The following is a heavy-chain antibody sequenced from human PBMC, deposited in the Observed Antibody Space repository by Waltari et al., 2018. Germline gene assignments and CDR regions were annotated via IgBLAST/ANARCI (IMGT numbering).Heavy chain of an antibody. CDR2: INTNTGNP. Sequence: QVQLVQSGSELKKPGASVKVSCKSSGYTFTSYAMNWVRQAPGQGLEWMGWINTNTGNPTYAQGFTGRFVFSLDTSVSTAYLQISSLKAEDTAVYYCARGGVVVPAANYYYYGMDVWGQGTTVTVSS. D-gene: IGHD2-2*01. CDR3: ARGGVVVPAANYYYYGMDV. CDR1: GYTFTSYA. J-gene: IGHJ6*02. V-gene: IGHV7-4-1*02.